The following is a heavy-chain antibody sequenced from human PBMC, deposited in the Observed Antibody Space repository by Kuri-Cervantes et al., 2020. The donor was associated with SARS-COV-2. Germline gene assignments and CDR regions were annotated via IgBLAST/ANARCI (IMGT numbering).Heavy chain of an antibody. CDR3: ARGGGGQLDFDY. V-gene: IGHV4-34*01. CDR2: INHSGNT. J-gene: IGHJ4*02. Sequence: SETLSLTCAVYGGSFSGYYWSWIRQPPGKGLEWIGEINHSGNTNYNPSLKSRVTISVDTSKNQFSLKLSSVTAADTAVYYCARGGGGQLDFDYWGQGTLVTVSS. D-gene: IGHD6-13*01. CDR1: GGSFSGYY.